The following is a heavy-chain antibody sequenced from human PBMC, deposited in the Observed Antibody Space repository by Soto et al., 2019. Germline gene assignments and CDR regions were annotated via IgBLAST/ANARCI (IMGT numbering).Heavy chain of an antibody. Sequence: HVQLQQSGPGLVNPSGTLSLTCVVSGASISTSNWWSWVRKPPGKGLEWIGEIYHSGSTTYSPSLKRRVSMSLGKSRDHFSLRLTTVTAADTATYYCARGPRSGSYSVDGFDVWGQGTVVTVSS. CDR1: GASISTSNW. J-gene: IGHJ3*01. V-gene: IGHV4-4*02. D-gene: IGHD1-26*01. CDR3: ARGPRSGSYSVDGFDV. CDR2: IYHSGST.